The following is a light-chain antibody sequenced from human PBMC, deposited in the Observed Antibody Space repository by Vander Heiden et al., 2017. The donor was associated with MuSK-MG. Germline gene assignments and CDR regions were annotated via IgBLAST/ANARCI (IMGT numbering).Light chain of an antibody. Sequence: EIVLTQPPRTLSLSPAERATLSCRASQFVTSNFLAWYQQKPGQAPRLLIYGASTRVTGIPDRFSGSGSGTDFTLAISRLEPEDFAVYYCQQHGSSPWAFGQGTKVEIK. CDR1: QFVTSNF. J-gene: IGKJ1*01. CDR2: GAS. V-gene: IGKV3-20*01. CDR3: QQHGSSPWA.